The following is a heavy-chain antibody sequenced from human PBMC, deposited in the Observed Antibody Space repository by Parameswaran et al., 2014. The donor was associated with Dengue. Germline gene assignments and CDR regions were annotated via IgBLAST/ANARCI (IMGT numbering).Heavy chain of an antibody. J-gene: IGHJ6*02. Sequence: SETLSLTCTVSGGSISSGDYYWSWIRQPPGKGLEWIGYIYCSGSTYYNPSLKSRVTILLYTSENQFSLKLSSVTAADTAVYYCARGDWSYGMDVWGQGTTVTVSS. D-gene: IGHD2-21*01. CDR2: IYCSGST. CDR1: GGSISSGDYY. CDR3: ARGDWSYGMDV. V-gene: IGHV4-30-4*01.